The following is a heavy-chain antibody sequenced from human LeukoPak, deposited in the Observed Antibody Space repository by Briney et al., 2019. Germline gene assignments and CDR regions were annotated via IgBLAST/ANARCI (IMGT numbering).Heavy chain of an antibody. J-gene: IGHJ4*02. Sequence: PGGSLRLSCAASGFTFHTYWMTWVRQAPGKGLEWVANINQDGSQKYYVDSVKGRFTISRDNAKNSLSLQMNGLRAEDTAIYHCARERPYYFDNWGQGTLVTVSS. CDR2: INQDGSQK. V-gene: IGHV3-7*01. CDR3: ARERPYYFDN. CDR1: GFTFHTYW.